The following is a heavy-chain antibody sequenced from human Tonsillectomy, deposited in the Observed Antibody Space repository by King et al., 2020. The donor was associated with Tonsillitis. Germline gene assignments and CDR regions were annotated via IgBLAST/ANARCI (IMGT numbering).Heavy chain of an antibody. CDR1: GGSINTGAYY. J-gene: IGHJ4*02. D-gene: IGHD3-3*01. CDR2: IYYSGIT. Sequence: LQLQESGPGLVKPSQTLSLTCSVSGGSINTGAYYWGWIRQHPGKGLEWIGYIYYSGITYYNPSLKGRVTISLDTSKNQFSLKLSSVTAADTAVYYCAREDRISIFGVITGPLDYWGQGTQVTVSS. CDR3: AREDRISIFGVITGPLDY. V-gene: IGHV4-31*03.